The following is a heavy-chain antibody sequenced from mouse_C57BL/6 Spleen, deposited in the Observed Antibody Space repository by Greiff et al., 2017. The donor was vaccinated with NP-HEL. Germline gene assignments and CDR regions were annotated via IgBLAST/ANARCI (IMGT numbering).Heavy chain of an antibody. J-gene: IGHJ2*01. D-gene: IGHD1-1*01. Sequence: QVQLQPGAELVKPGASVKMSCKASGYTFTSYWITWVKQRPGQGLEWIGDIYPGSGSTNYNEKFKSKATLTVDTSSSTAYMQLSSLTSEDSAVYYCARITTVVAEYWGQGTTLTVSS. CDR2: IYPGSGST. CDR3: ARITTVVAEY. V-gene: IGHV1-55*01. CDR1: GYTFTSYW.